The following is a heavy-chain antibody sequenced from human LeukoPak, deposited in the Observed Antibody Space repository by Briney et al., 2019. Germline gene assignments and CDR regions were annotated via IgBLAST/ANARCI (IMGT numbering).Heavy chain of an antibody. Sequence: GGSLRLSCAASGFTFSSYDMHWVRQATGKGLEWVSVIGTAGDTYYPGSVKGRFTISRENAKNSLYLQMNSLRAGDTAVYYCARGLFYYYDSSGYYPHFDYWGQGTLVTVSS. J-gene: IGHJ4*02. V-gene: IGHV3-13*01. CDR3: ARGLFYYYDSSGYYPHFDY. D-gene: IGHD3-22*01. CDR1: GFTFSSYD. CDR2: IGTAGDT.